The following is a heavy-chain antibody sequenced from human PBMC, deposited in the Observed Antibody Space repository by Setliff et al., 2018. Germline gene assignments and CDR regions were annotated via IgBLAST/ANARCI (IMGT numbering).Heavy chain of an antibody. J-gene: IGHJ6*03. CDR3: ARVKAPALYYYMDV. D-gene: IGHD3-16*02. V-gene: IGHV1-2*06. CDR1: GYTFTGYY. CDR2: INPNSGGT. Sequence: ASVKVSCKASGYTFTGYYMHWVRQAPGQGLEWMGRINPNSGGTNYAQKFQGRVTMTRDTSISTAYMKLSRLRSDDTAVYYCARVKAPALYYYMDVWGKGTTVTVS.